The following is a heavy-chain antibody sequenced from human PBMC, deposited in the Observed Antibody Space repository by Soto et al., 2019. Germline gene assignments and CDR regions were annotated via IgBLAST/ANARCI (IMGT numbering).Heavy chain of an antibody. Sequence: GSLRLSCAASGFTFDTYWMHWVRQAPGQGLQWVARVSDNGGSRGGTYYADSVKGRFTISRDNSKNTLYLQLDRLTGADTAVYYCARAKAVVIAALDIWGQGTMVTVSS. J-gene: IGHJ3*02. D-gene: IGHD2-21*01. CDR3: ARAKAVVIAALDI. CDR1: GFTFDTYW. V-gene: IGHV3-23*01. CDR2: VSDNGGSRGGT.